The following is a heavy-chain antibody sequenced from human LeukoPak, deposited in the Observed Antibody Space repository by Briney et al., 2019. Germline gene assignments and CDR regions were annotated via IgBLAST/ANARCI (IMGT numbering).Heavy chain of an antibody. CDR1: GGSISSYY. J-gene: IGHJ4*02. CDR2: NYYSGST. Sequence: PSETLSLTCTVSGGSISSYYWSWIRQPPGKGLEWIGYNYYSGSTNYNPSLKSRVTISVDTSKNQFSLKLSSVTAADTAVYYCASHTYYYGSGLTFDYWGQGTLVTVSS. CDR3: ASHTYYYGSGLTFDY. D-gene: IGHD3-10*01. V-gene: IGHV4-59*08.